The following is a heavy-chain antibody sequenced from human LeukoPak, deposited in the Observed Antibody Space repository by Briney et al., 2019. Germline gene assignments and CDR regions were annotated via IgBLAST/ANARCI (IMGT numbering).Heavy chain of an antibody. J-gene: IGHJ4*02. D-gene: IGHD6-19*01. CDR1: GYTFSSYG. CDR2: ISGYNGNT. V-gene: IGHV1-18*01. CDR3: ARDFRQWLVPVGPFDY. Sequence: ASVKVSCKASGYTFSSYGINWVRQAPGQGLEWMGWISGYNGNTNYAQKFQGRVTMTTDTSTSTAYMDLRSLRSDDTAVYYCARDFRQWLVPVGPFDYWGQGTLVTVSS.